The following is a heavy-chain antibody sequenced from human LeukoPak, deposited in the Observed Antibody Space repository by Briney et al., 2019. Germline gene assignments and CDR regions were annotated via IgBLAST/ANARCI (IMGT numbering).Heavy chain of an antibody. V-gene: IGHV5-51*01. J-gene: IGHJ4*02. CDR2: IYPGDSDT. D-gene: IGHD6-6*01. Sequence: GESLQISCKGSGSRFTSYWIGWVRQLPGKGLEWMGIIYPGDSDTRYSPSFQGQVTISADKSISTAYLQWSSLKASDTAMYYCARAFSSSLWVNDYWGQGTLVTVSS. CDR3: ARAFSSSLWVNDY. CDR1: GSRFTSYW.